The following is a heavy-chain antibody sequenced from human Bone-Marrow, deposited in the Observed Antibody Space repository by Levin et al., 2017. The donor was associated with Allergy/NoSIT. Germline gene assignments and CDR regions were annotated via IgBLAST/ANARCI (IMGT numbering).Heavy chain of an antibody. Sequence: GGSLRLSCAASGFPFSAYGMHWIRQGPGKGLEWVAFKYFDGSKTYYADSVEGRFTISRDNSKNTVYLQMDSLSGDDTAMYYCARDRSGNYFYFWGQGTQVTVSS. J-gene: IGHJ4*02. D-gene: IGHD2/OR15-2a*01. CDR2: KYFDGSKT. CDR3: ARDRSGNYFYF. CDR1: GFPFSAYG. V-gene: IGHV3-33*01.